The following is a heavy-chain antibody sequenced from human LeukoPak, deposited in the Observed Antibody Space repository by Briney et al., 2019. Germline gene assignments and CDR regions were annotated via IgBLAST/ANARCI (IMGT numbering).Heavy chain of an antibody. D-gene: IGHD6-19*01. CDR3: ARVRVAVTGLYYYGLDV. CDR1: GYTFTGYY. V-gene: IGHV1-2*02. J-gene: IGHJ6*02. CDR2: LNPDSGST. Sequence: ASVKVSCKASGYTFTGYYVHWVRQAPGQGLEWMGWLNPDSGSTKSAQKFQGRVTMTRTTSISTAYMELGGLRSDDTAVYYCARVRVAVTGLYYYGLDVWGQGTTVTVSS.